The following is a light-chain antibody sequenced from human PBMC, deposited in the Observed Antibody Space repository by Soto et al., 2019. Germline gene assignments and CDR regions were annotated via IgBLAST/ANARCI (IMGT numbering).Light chain of an antibody. CDR3: QQRSNWIT. V-gene: IGKV3-11*01. CDR1: QSVSRY. Sequence: EIVMTQSPATLSVSPGEGATLSCRASQSVSRYLAWYQQKPGQAPRLLIYDASNRATGIPARFSGSGSGTDFTLTISSLEPEDFAVYYRQQRSNWITFGQGTRLEIK. CDR2: DAS. J-gene: IGKJ5*01.